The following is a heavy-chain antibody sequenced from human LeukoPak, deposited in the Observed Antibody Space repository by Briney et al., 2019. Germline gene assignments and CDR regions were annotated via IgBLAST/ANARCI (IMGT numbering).Heavy chain of an antibody. V-gene: IGHV1-2*02. J-gene: IGHJ5*02. CDR3: ARDSREVLLWFGEFSP. CDR1: GYTFTNYG. Sequence: GASVKVSCKTSGYTFTNYGINWVRQAPGQGLEWMGWINPNSGGTNYAQKFQGRVTMTRDTSISTAYMELSRLRSDDTAVYHCARDSREVLLWFGEFSPWGQGTLVTVSS. CDR2: INPNSGGT. D-gene: IGHD3-10*01.